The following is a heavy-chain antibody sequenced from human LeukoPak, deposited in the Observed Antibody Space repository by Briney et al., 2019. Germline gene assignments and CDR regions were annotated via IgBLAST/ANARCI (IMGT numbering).Heavy chain of an antibody. CDR1: GYTFTSYG. CDR2: ISAYNGNT. J-gene: IGHJ3*02. D-gene: IGHD3-22*01. CDR3: ARGYYYDSSGYYYEGLYAFDI. V-gene: IGHV1-18*01. Sequence: GASVKVSCKASGYTFTSYGISWVRQAPGQGLEWMGRISAYNGNTNYAQKLQGRVTMTTDTSTSTAYMELRSLRSDDTAVYYCARGYYYDSSGYYYEGLYAFDIWGQGTMVTVSS.